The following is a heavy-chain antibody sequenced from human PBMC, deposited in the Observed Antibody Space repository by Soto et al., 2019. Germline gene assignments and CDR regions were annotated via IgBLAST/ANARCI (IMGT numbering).Heavy chain of an antibody. J-gene: IGHJ4*02. CDR2: ISAYNGNT. V-gene: IGHV1-18*01. Sequence: QVQLVQSGAEVKKPGASVKVSCKASGYTFTKYGITWVRQAPGQGLEWMGWISAYNGNTNYAQKLQGRVTMTTDTSTSTAYMELRSLTSDDTAVYYCARGYCSGGICYPKDFWGQGTLVTVSS. CDR1: GYTFTKYG. D-gene: IGHD2-15*01. CDR3: ARGYCSGGICYPKDF.